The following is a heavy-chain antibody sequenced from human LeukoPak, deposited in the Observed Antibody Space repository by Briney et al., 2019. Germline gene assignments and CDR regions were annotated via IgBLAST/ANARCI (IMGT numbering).Heavy chain of an antibody. CDR1: GDSVSSNSAA. Sequence: SQTLSLTCAISGDSVSSNSAAWNWIRQSPSRGLEWLGRTYYRSKWYNDYAVSVKSRITINPDTSKNQFSLQLNSVTPEDTAVYYCAREWSFHNWNVDAFDIWGQGTMVTVSS. V-gene: IGHV6-1*01. CDR3: AREWSFHNWNVDAFDI. CDR2: TYYRSKWYN. J-gene: IGHJ3*02. D-gene: IGHD1-1*01.